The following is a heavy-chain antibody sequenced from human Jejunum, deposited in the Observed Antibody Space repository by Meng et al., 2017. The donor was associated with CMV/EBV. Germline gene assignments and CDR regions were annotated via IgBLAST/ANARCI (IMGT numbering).Heavy chain of an antibody. CDR2: ISSYNGDT. D-gene: IGHD3-3*01. Sequence: FSDHGITWVRQAPGQGLESLGWISSYNGDTIYAQKFQGRLTMTTDTSTSTAYMELRSLRSDDTAIYYCVRDCRSFYSGYCTNYFEYWGQGSLVTVSS. CDR1: FSDHG. J-gene: IGHJ4*02. V-gene: IGHV1-18*01. CDR3: VRDCRSFYSGYCTNYFEY.